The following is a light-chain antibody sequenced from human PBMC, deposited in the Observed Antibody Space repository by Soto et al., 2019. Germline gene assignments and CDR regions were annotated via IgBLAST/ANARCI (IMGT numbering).Light chain of an antibody. CDR3: SSYAGSSNV. CDR2: DVT. CDR1: SSDIGAYNL. V-gene: IGLV2-14*03. Sequence: QSALTQPASVSGSPGQSITISCTGTSSDIGAYNLVSWYQQHPGKVPKLLIYDVTYRPSGVSNRFSGFKSGTTASLTISGLQAEDEAYYYCSSYAGSSNVFGTGTKLTVL. J-gene: IGLJ1*01.